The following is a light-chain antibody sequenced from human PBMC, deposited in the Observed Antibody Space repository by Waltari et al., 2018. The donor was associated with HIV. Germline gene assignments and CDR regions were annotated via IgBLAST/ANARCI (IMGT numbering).Light chain of an antibody. Sequence: SYELTQPAAVSVSPGQTARITCSGAALPKQYAHWYQQKPGQAPVLLIYKDSERPTGIPERFSGSSSGTTVTLTSSGVQTEDEADYYCQSADSTGTYPDVFGPGTKVTVL. CDR3: QSADSTGTYPDV. CDR1: ALPKQY. J-gene: IGLJ1*01. V-gene: IGLV3-25*03. CDR2: KDS.